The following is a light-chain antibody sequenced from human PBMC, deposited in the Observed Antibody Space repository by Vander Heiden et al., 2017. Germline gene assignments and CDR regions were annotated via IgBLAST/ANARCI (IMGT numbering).Light chain of an antibody. CDR1: SCSVPTSFD. V-gene: IGLV8-61*01. J-gene: IGLJ3*02. CDR3: VRYMGSGSWV. CDR2: STN. Sequence: TVVPPVPSFSVSPGGTVPLTCRLSSCSVPTSFDPSWYQQTPGQAPRTLIYSTNTRSSGVPDRVSGSIRGNKADRTITGAQADDESDYYCVRYMGSGSWVFGGGTKLTVL.